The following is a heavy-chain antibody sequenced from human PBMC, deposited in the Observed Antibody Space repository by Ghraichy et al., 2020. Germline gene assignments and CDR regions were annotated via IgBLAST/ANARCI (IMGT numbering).Heavy chain of an antibody. J-gene: IGHJ5*02. CDR2: IYYSGST. D-gene: IGHD6-13*01. Sequence: SETLSLTCTVSGGSVSSGSYYWSWIRQPPGKGLEWIGYIYYSGSTNYNPSLKSRVTISVDTSKNQFSLKLSSVTAADTAVYYCARRLAAAGVWFDPWGQGTLVTVSS. V-gene: IGHV4-61*01. CDR1: GGSVSSGSYY. CDR3: ARRLAAAGVWFDP.